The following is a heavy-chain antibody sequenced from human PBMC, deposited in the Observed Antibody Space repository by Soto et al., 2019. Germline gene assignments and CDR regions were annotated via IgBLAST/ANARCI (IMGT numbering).Heavy chain of an antibody. CDR2: IYPGDFDT. V-gene: IGHV5-51*01. CDR3: ARSSVIFGEPPYFYMDV. CDR1: GYSFTSYW. Sequence: PGESLKISCKGSGYSFTSYWIGWVRQMPGKGLEWMGIIYPGDFDTRYSPSFQGQATISADKSISTAYLQWSSLKASDTAMYYCARSSVIFGEPPYFYMDVWGKGTMVTVSS. J-gene: IGHJ6*03. D-gene: IGHD3-3*01.